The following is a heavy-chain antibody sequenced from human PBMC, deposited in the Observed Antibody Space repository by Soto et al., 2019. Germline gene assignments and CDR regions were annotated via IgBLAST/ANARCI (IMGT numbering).Heavy chain of an antibody. CDR1: GYSFTSYW. Sequence: PGESLKISCKGSGYSFTSYWIGWVRQMPGKGLEWMGIIYPGDSDTRYSPSFQGQVTISADKSINTAYLQWSSLKASDTAMYYCARIRTGTTGYYYYGMDVWGQGTTVTVSS. V-gene: IGHV5-51*01. CDR2: IYPGDSDT. D-gene: IGHD1-7*01. J-gene: IGHJ6*02. CDR3: ARIRTGTTGYYYYGMDV.